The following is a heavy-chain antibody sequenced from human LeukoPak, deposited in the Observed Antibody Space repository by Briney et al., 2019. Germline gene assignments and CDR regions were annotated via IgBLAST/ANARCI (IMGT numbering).Heavy chain of an antibody. D-gene: IGHD4-17*01. Sequence: SETLSLTYIVSGGSISGYYWSWIRQPAGKGLEWIGRIYSSGSTNYNPSLKSRVTMSIDTSKNQFSLKLRSVTAADTAVYYCARDSRTTVTIWGQGILVSVSS. CDR1: GGSISGYY. V-gene: IGHV4-4*07. J-gene: IGHJ4*02. CDR3: ARDSRTTVTI. CDR2: IYSSGST.